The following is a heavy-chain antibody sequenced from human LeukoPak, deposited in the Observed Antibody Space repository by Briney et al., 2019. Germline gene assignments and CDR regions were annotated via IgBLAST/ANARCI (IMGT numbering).Heavy chain of an antibody. CDR2: ISGSGGST. CDR3: AKTLPRYIHDQDMVRDLGDY. CDR1: GFTFSSYG. Sequence: GGTLRLSCAASGFTFSSYGMSGVRQAPGKGLEWVSAISGSGGSTYYADSVKGRFTIPRDNSKNTLYLQMNSLRAEDTAVYYCAKTLPRYIHDQDMVRDLGDYWGQGTLVTVSS. D-gene: IGHD3-10*01. V-gene: IGHV3-23*01. J-gene: IGHJ4*02.